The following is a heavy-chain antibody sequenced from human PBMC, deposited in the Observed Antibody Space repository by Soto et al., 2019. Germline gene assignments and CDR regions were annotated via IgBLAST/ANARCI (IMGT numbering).Heavy chain of an antibody. CDR3: ARIFRFLEWVNYYMDV. D-gene: IGHD3-3*01. CDR2: IYSGGST. Sequence: GGSLRLSCAASGFTVSSNYMSWVRQAPGKGLEWVSVIYSGGSTYYADSVKGRFTISRDNSKNTLYLQMNSLKAEDTAVYYCARIFRFLEWVNYYMDVWGKGTTVTVSS. CDR1: GFTVSSNY. J-gene: IGHJ6*03. V-gene: IGHV3-66*01.